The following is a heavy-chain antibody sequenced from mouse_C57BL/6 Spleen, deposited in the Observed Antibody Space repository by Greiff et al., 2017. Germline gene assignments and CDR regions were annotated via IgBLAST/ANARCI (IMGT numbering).Heavy chain of an antibody. Sequence: VQLQQSGPELVKPGASVKISCKASGYASSSSWMNWVKQRPGKGLEWIGRIYPGDGATNYNGKYKGEATMTAEKSSSTAYMQRSSLTSEDAAVYFGASYYYGSSYAMDDWGQGTAVTVSS. CDR2: IYPGDGAT. CDR3: ASYYYGSSYAMDD. V-gene: IGHV1-82*01. CDR1: GYASSSSW. D-gene: IGHD1-1*01. J-gene: IGHJ4*01.